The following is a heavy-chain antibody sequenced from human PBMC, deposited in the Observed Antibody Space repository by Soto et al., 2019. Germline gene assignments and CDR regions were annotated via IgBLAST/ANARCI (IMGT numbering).Heavy chain of an antibody. J-gene: IGHJ5*02. CDR2: ISSSSSTI. Sequence: GGSLRLSCAASGFTFSSYSMNWVRQAPGKGLEWVSYISSSSSTIYYADSVKGRFTISRDNAKNSLYLQMNSLRAEDTAVYYCARDPDDTYNWFDPWGQGTLVTVSS. CDR3: ARDPDDTYNWFDP. CDR1: GFTFSSYS. V-gene: IGHV3-48*01.